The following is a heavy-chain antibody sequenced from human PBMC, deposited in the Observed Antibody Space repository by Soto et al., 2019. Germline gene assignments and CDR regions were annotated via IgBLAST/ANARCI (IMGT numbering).Heavy chain of an antibody. CDR1: GGTFSSYT. CDR3: ARGAVDYGDNTHYYYYYMDV. V-gene: IGHV1-69*02. D-gene: IGHD4-17*01. J-gene: IGHJ6*03. Sequence: ASLKVSCKASGGTFSSYTISWVRQAPGQGLEWMGRIIPILGIANYAQKFQGRVTITADKSTSTAYMELSSLRSEDTAVYYCARGAVDYGDNTHYYYYYMDVWRKGTTVTVSS. CDR2: IIPILGIA.